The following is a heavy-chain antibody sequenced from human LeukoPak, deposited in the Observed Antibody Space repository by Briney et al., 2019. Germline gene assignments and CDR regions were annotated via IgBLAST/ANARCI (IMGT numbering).Heavy chain of an antibody. V-gene: IGHV5-51*01. CDR3: ARLGVAVAGTKYFQH. D-gene: IGHD6-19*01. J-gene: IGHJ1*01. CDR1: GYSYTSYW. Sequence: GESLKISCKGSGYSYTSYWIGWVRQMPGKGLEWMGIIYPGDSDTRYSPSFQGQVTISADKSISTAYLQWSSLKASDTDMYYCARLGVAVAGTKYFQHWGQGTLVTVSS. CDR2: IYPGDSDT.